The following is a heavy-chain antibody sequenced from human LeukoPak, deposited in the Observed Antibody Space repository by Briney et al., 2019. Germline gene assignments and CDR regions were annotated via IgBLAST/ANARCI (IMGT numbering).Heavy chain of an antibody. V-gene: IGHV3-23*01. D-gene: IGHD2-2*01. J-gene: IGHJ3*02. CDR3: ARRYCSSINCRTGADVFDI. CDR1: GFTFSSYA. CDR2: ISGSGGST. Sequence: GGSLRLSCAASGFTFSSYAMSWVRQAPGKGLEWVSAISGSGGSTYYADSVKGRFTISRDNSKNTLYLQMNSLRAEDTAVYYCARRYCSSINCRTGADVFDIWGQGTMVTASS.